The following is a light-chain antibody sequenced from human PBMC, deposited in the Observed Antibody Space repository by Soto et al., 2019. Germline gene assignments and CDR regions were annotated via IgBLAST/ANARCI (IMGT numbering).Light chain of an antibody. CDR2: DAS. V-gene: IGKV1-5*01. J-gene: IGKJ5*01. Sequence: DIQMTQSPSTLYASVGDRVTITCRASQTISSWLAWYQQKPGKAPKLLIYDASSLESGVPSRFSGSGSGTEFTLTISSLQPDDFATYYCQQYNSQITFGQGTRLEN. CDR3: QQYNSQIT. CDR1: QTISSW.